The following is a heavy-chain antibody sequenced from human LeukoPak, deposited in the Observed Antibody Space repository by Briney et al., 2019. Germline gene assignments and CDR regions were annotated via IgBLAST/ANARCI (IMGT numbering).Heavy chain of an antibody. CDR3: ERDSAGSDY. J-gene: IGHJ4*02. Sequence: WWGLTLSYVASRFTLRPDWISCVRQAPPKGLEWVANIKQDGSEKYYVDSVKGRFTISRDNAKNSLYLQTNSLRAEDTAMYYCERDSAGSDYWGQGTLVTVSS. D-gene: IGHD6-13*01. V-gene: IGHV3-7*01. CDR2: IKQDGSEK. CDR1: RFTLRPDW.